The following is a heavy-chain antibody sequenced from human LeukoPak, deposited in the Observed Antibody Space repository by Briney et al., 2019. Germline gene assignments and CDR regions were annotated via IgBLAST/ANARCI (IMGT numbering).Heavy chain of an antibody. Sequence: PGGSLRLSCVASGFTFRYYTMNWVRQAPGKGLEWVSFIGTNSNYIYYADSVRGRFSVSRDNAKNSLYLQMNSLRAEDTAIYYCARFGCSGGSGYHFDYWGQGTLVTVSS. V-gene: IGHV3-21*01. CDR1: GFTFRYYT. J-gene: IGHJ4*02. CDR2: IGTNSNYI. CDR3: ARFGCSGGSGYHFDY. D-gene: IGHD2-15*01.